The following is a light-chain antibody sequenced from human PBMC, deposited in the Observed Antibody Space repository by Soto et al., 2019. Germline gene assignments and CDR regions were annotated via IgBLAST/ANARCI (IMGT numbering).Light chain of an antibody. J-gene: IGKJ2*01. CDR3: QQAYSFPYT. Sequence: DIQMTQSPSSVSTSVGDRVTITCRASQGISSWLAWYQQKPGEAPELLIYSASTLQSGVPSRFSGSGSGTDFTLTISSLQPEDFATYHCQQAYSFPYTFGQGTRLEIK. CDR1: QGISSW. V-gene: IGKV1-12*01. CDR2: SAS.